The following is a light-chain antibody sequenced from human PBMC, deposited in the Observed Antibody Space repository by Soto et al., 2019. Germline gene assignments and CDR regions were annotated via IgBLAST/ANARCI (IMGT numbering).Light chain of an antibody. J-gene: IGKJ1*01. Sequence: DIQMTQSPSSLSASVGDRVTITCRASQSISSYLNWYQQKPGKAPKLLIYAASRLQSGVPSRFSGSGSATDFTLTISSLQPEDFATYYCQQSYSTPRTFGQGTKVDIK. V-gene: IGKV1-39*01. CDR1: QSISSY. CDR3: QQSYSTPRT. CDR2: AAS.